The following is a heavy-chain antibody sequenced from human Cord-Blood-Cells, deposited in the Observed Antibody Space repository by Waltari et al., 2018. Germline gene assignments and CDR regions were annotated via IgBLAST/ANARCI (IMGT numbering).Heavy chain of an antibody. CDR3: ARGRGIGAMAPFDY. Sequence: QVQLVQSGAEVKKPGSSVKVSCKASGGTFSSYAISWVRQAPGQGLEWMGGIVAIFGTANHAQKFQGRVTITADESTSTAYMELSSLRSEDTAVYYCARGRGIGAMAPFDYWGQGTLVTVSS. D-gene: IGHD5-12*01. CDR2: IVAIFGTA. CDR1: GGTFSSYA. V-gene: IGHV1-69*01. J-gene: IGHJ4*02.